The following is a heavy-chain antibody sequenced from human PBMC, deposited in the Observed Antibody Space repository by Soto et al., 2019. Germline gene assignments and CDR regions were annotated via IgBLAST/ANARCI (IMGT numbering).Heavy chain of an antibody. D-gene: IGHD3-16*01. CDR3: ARDFGPSPYDYSFDI. CDR1: GFTFSIYL. J-gene: IGHJ3*02. CDR2: INSDGSST. V-gene: IGHV3-74*01. Sequence: GGSLRLSCAASGFTFSIYLMHLVRQDTGKGLVWVSRINSDGSSTSYADSVKGRFTISRDNAKNTLYLQMNSLRAEDTAVYYCARDFGPSPYDYSFDIWGQGTMVTVSS.